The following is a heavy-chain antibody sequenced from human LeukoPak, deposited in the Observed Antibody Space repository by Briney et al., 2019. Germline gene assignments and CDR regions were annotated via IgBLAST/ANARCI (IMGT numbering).Heavy chain of an antibody. D-gene: IGHD2-15*01. CDR1: GGSVSSGNYY. J-gene: IGHJ3*02. CDR2: IFYSGST. CDR3: ARHVSTGGIDAFDI. Sequence: SETLSLTCTVSGGSVSSGNYYWSWIRQPPGKGLEWIGYIFYSGSTNYNPSLKSRVTMSVDTSKSQFSLKLSSVTAADTAVYYCARHVSTGGIDAFDIWGQGTMVTVSS. V-gene: IGHV4-61*01.